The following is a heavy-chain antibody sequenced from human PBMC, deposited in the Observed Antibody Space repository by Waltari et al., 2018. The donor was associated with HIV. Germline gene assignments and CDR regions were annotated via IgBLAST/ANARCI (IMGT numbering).Heavy chain of an antibody. CDR3: ARNLWFGDFRWFDP. V-gene: IGHV4-4*07. CDR1: GGSFSSYY. J-gene: IGHJ5*02. Sequence: QVHLQESGPGLVRPSETLSLICTVSGGSFSSYYWNWIRQPAGKGLEWIGRIYSTGSTNYNPSLKRRVTMSVDTYNNQIFLRLNSVTAADTAVYYCARNLWFGDFRWFDPWGQGTLVTVSS. CDR2: IYSTGST. D-gene: IGHD3-10*01.